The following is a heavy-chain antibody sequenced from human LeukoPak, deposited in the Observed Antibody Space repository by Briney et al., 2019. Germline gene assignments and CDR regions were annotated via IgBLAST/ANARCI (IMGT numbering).Heavy chain of an antibody. V-gene: IGHV4-34*01. D-gene: IGHD6-19*01. Sequence: SETLSLTCAVYGGSFSGYYWSWIRQPPGKGLEWIGEINHSGSTNYNPSLKSRVTISVGTSKNQFSLKLSSVTAADTAVYYCARGRYSSGWYGLYYFDYWGQGTLVTVSS. CDR1: GGSFSGYY. J-gene: IGHJ4*02. CDR3: ARGRYSSGWYGLYYFDY. CDR2: INHSGST.